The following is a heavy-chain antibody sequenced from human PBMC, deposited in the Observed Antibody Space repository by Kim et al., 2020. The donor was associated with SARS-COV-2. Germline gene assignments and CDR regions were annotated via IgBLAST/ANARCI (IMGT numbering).Heavy chain of an antibody. CDR1: GFTFSNYI. V-gene: IGHV3-21*01. Sequence: GGSLRLSCAASGFTFSNYIMNWVRQAPGKGLEWVSSISTPSSNYINYIDSVRGRFTISRDNAKNSLNLQMDSLRAEDTAIYYCARGYCGGGACHSPDALDYWGQGTLVTVSS. CDR2: ISTPSSNYI. D-gene: IGHD2-15*01. CDR3: ARGYCGGGACHSPDALDY. J-gene: IGHJ4*02.